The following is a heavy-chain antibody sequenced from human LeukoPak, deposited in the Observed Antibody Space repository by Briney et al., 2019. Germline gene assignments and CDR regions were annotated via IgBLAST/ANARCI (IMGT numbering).Heavy chain of an antibody. Sequence: PGGSLRLSCAVSGFTFNNYWMSWVRQAPGKGLEWVANIKHDGSEKYYVDSVKGRFTISRDNARNSLYMQMNSLGAEDTAVYYCATYRHLGYWGQGTLVTVSS. CDR2: IKHDGSEK. CDR3: ATYRHLGY. J-gene: IGHJ4*02. V-gene: IGHV3-7*01. CDR1: GFTFNNYW. D-gene: IGHD3-16*02.